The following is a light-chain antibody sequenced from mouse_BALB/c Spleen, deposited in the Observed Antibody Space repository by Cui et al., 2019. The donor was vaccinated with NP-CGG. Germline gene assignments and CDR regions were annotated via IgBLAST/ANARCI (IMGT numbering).Light chain of an antibody. J-gene: IGLJ1*01. CDR2: GTN. V-gene: IGLV1*01. CDR1: TGTGTTSNY. CDR3: ALWYSNHWV. Sequence: QAVVTQEPAVTTSHGETVTLTCRSSTGTGTTSNYANWVQEKPDHLFTGLIGGTNNRAPGVPARFSGSLIGDKAALTITGAQTEDEAIYFCALWYSNHWVFGGGTKLTVL.